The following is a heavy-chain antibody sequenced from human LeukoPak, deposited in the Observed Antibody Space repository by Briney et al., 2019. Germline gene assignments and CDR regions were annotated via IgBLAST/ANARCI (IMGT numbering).Heavy chain of an antibody. V-gene: IGHV3-30*18. Sequence: GRSLRLSCAASGFTFSSYGMHWVRQAPGKGLEWVAGISYDGSNKYYADSVKGRFTISRENSKKTLYLQMNSLRAEDTAVYYCAKVSGDWGQGTLVTVSS. J-gene: IGHJ4*02. CDR3: AKVSGD. CDR1: GFTFSSYG. D-gene: IGHD3-10*01. CDR2: ISYDGSNK.